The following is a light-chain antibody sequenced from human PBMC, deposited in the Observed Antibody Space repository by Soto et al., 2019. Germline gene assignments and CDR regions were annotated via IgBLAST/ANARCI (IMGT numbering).Light chain of an antibody. V-gene: IGLV2-14*01. CDR1: SSDVGGYNY. Sequence: QSALTQPASVSGSPGQSFTISCTGTSSDVGGYNYVSWYQQHPGTAPKLMIYDVSNRPSGVSNRFSGSKSGNTASLTISGLQAEDEADYYCSSYTSSSTPVVFGGGTKLTVL. CDR3: SSYTSSSTPVV. CDR2: DVS. J-gene: IGLJ2*01.